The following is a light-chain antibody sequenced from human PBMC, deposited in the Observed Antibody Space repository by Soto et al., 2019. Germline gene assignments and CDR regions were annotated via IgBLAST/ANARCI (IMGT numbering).Light chain of an antibody. J-gene: IGLJ1*01. V-gene: IGLV2-14*01. CDR3: SSYTSISTYV. Sequence: QSVLTQPASVSGSPGQSITISCTRTSSDVGGYNYVSWYQHHPGKAPRLMIYEVSNRPSGVSDRFSGSKSGNTASLTISGLLAEDEADYYCSSYTSISTYVFGTGTKVTVL. CDR1: SSDVGGYNY. CDR2: EVS.